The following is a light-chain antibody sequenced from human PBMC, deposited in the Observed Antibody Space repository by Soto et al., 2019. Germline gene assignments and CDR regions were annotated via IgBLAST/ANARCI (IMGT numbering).Light chain of an antibody. V-gene: IGLV2-14*01. J-gene: IGLJ3*02. CDR2: EVS. CDR3: SSYTSSSTLGV. Sequence: QSALTQPASVSGSPGQSITISCTGARSDVGSYNYVSWYQQHPGKAPKLMIYEVSNRPSGVSNRFSGSKSGNTASLTIAGLQAEDEADYYCSSYTSSSTLGVFGGGTKLTVL. CDR1: RSDVGSYNY.